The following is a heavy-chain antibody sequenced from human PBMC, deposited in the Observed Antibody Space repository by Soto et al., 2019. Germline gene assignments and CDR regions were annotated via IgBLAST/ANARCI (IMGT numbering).Heavy chain of an antibody. CDR1: GFTFSRHA. CDR3: AKVSSSWYAGFFDL. D-gene: IGHD6-13*01. V-gene: IGHV3-23*01. J-gene: IGHJ4*02. Sequence: EVQLLESGGGLVQPGGSLRLSCTASGFTFSRHAMTWVRQAPGKGLEWVSGLSDSGGSIYYADCVKGRFTISRDNSMNTLYLQRSTLSAEETAIYYCAKVSSSWYAGFFDLWGQGTLVTVSS. CDR2: LSDSGGSI.